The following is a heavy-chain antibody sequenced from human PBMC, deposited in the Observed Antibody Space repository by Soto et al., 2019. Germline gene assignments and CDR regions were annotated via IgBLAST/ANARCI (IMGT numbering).Heavy chain of an antibody. CDR3: ARDPNGVPAASGGYGMDV. V-gene: IGHV4-30-4*01. D-gene: IGHD2-2*01. J-gene: IGHJ6*02. CDR2: IYYSGST. Sequence: SETLSLTCTVSGGSISSGDYYWSWIRQPPGKGLEWIGYIYYSGSTYYNPSLKSRVTISVDTSKNQFSLKLSSVTAADTAVYYCARDPNGVPAASGGYGMDVWGQGTTVTVSS. CDR1: GGSISSGDYY.